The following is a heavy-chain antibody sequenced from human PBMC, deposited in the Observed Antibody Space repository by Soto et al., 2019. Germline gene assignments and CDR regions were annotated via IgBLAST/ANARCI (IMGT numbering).Heavy chain of an antibody. J-gene: IGHJ6*03. Sequence: GASVKVSCKASGYTFTSYDINWVRQATGQGLEWMGWMNPNSGNTGYAQKFQGRVTMTRNTSIGTAYMELSSLRSEDTAVYYCARTSTDYYYYYMDVWGKGTTVTVSS. CDR1: GYTFTSYD. CDR2: MNPNSGNT. CDR3: ARTSTDYYYYYMDV. V-gene: IGHV1-8*01.